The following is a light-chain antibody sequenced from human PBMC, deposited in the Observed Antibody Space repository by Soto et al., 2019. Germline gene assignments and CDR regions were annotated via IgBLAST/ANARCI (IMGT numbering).Light chain of an antibody. CDR2: KAS. CDR1: QTISSW. J-gene: IGKJ1*01. Sequence: DIQMNQSPYTLSVSVGDIVTITCRASQTISSWLAWYQQKPGKAPKLLIYKASTLKSGVPSRFSGSGSGTEFTLTISSLQPDDFASYYCQHYNSYSEPFAQGSKVDIK. V-gene: IGKV1-5*03. CDR3: QHYNSYSEP.